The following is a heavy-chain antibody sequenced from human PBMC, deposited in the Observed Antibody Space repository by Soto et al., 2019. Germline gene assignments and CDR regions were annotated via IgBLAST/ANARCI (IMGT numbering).Heavy chain of an antibody. V-gene: IGHV1-69*02. CDR3: ARLWYYYDSSGYYLADDAFDI. Sequence: SVKVSCKASGGTFSSYTISWVRQAPGQGLEWMGRIIPILGIANYAQKFQGRVTITADKSTSTAYMELSSLRSEDTAVYYCARLWYYYDSSGYYLADDAFDIWG. J-gene: IGHJ3*02. CDR2: IIPILGIA. CDR1: GGTFSSYT. D-gene: IGHD3-22*01.